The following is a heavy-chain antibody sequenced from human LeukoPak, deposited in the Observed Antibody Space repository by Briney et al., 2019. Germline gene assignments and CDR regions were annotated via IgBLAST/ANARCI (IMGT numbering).Heavy chain of an antibody. CDR1: GGSFSGYY. D-gene: IGHD3-9*01. CDR3: ARGFRLRYFDWLSYYYGMDV. J-gene: IGHJ6*04. CDR2: INHSGST. Sequence: ASETLSLTCAVYGGSFSGYYWSWIRQPPGKGLEWIGEINHSGSTNYNPSLKSRVTISVDTSKNQSSLKLSSVTAADTAVYYCARGFRLRYFDWLSYYYGMDVWGKGTTVTVSS. V-gene: IGHV4-34*01.